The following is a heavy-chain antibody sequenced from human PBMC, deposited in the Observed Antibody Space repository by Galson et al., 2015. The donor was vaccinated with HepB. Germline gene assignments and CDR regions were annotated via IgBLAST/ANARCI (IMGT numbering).Heavy chain of an antibody. J-gene: IGHJ4*02. CDR2: IYPGDSDT. CDR3: ARLVPLHDYSNYRDLNYFDY. CDR1: GYSFTSYW. V-gene: IGHV5-51*01. D-gene: IGHD4-11*01. Sequence: QSGAEVKKPGESLKISCKGSGYSFTSYWIGWVRQMPGKGLEWMGIIYPGDSDTRYSPSFQGQVTISADKSISTAYLQWSSLKASDTAMYYCARLVPLHDYSNYRDLNYFDYWGQGTLVTVSS.